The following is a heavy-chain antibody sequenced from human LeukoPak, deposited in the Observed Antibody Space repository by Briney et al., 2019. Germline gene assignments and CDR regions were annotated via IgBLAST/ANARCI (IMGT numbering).Heavy chain of an antibody. D-gene: IGHD5-18*01. CDR2: VHYSGTT. CDR3: ARPGSGYTASGAFEI. Sequence: SETLSLTCTVSGDSISTYYWSWMRQPPGKGLEWIGYVHYSGTTNYNPSLKSRVIISVDASKNQLSLKLTSLTAADTAVHYCARPGSGYTASGAFEIWGQGTMVTVSS. V-gene: IGHV4-59*08. J-gene: IGHJ3*02. CDR1: GDSISTYY.